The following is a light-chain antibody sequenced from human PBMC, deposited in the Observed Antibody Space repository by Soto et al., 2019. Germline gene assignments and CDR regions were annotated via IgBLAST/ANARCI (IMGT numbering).Light chain of an antibody. CDR3: QLYGGSHMFS. CDR1: QSISSSY. V-gene: IGKV3-20*01. CDR2: AAS. Sequence: EIVLTQSPGTLSLSPGEGGTLSCRASQSISSSYLAWYQQKPGQSPRLLIYAASSMATGIPDRFSGCGSGTGFTLATSTLEPDDCPLYYCQLYGGSHMFSFGQGTKLEIK. J-gene: IGKJ2*01.